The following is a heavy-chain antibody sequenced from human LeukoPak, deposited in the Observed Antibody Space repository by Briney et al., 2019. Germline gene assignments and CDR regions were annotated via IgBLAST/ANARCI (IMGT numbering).Heavy chain of an antibody. V-gene: IGHV3-21*01. Sequence: PGGSLRLSCAASGLTFSIHWMNWVRQAPGKGLEWVSSISSSSSYIYYADSVKGRFTISRDNAKNSLYLQMNSLRAEDTAVYYCASPYSSRWYELCYWGQGTLVTVSS. CDR2: ISSSSSYI. D-gene: IGHD6-13*01. CDR1: GLTFSIHW. J-gene: IGHJ4*02. CDR3: ASPYSSRWYELCY.